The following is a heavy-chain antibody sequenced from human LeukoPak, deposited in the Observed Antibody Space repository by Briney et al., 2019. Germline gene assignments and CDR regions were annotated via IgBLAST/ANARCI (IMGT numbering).Heavy chain of an antibody. V-gene: IGHV4-4*09. Sequence: SETLSLTCTVSGGSISSYYWSWIRQPPGKGLEWIGYIYATGSTNYNPSLKSGGTISVDTSKNQFSLNLRSVTAADTAVYYCARHGSVRSPLGPWGQGTLVTVSS. CDR1: GGSISSYY. D-gene: IGHD3-10*01. CDR2: IYATGST. J-gene: IGHJ5*02. CDR3: ARHGSVRSPLGP.